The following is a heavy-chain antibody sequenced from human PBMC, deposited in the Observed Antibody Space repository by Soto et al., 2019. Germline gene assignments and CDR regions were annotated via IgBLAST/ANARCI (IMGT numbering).Heavy chain of an antibody. D-gene: IGHD3-22*01. Sequence: PGGSLRLSCSASGFTISGYAMSWVRQAPGKGLEWVSSISGRGLSGSRYTTYYVESVKGRFTIARDNSKNTLYLQMNSLRAEDTAVYYCARDRLYDSSGYYDAFDIWGQGTMVTVSS. V-gene: IGHV3-23*01. CDR3: ARDRLYDSSGYYDAFDI. CDR2: ISGRGLSGSRYTT. J-gene: IGHJ3*02. CDR1: GFTISGYA.